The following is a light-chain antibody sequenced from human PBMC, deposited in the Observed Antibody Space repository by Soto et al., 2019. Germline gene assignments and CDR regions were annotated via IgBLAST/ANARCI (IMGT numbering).Light chain of an antibody. CDR3: QQYGSSPLYT. CDR1: QSVSLNY. V-gene: IGKV3-20*01. Sequence: EIVLTQSPGTLSLSPGERATLSCRASQSVSLNYLAWYQQKPGQAPRLLIYGASSRATGIPDRFSGSGSGTDFTLTISRLEPEDFAVYYCQQYGSSPLYTLGQGTKLEIK. CDR2: GAS. J-gene: IGKJ2*01.